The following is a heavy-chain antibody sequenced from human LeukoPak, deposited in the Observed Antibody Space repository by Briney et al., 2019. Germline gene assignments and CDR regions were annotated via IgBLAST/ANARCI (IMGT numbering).Heavy chain of an antibody. CDR3: AREGARIAARPHPFGY. V-gene: IGHV1-2*02. Sequence: ASVTVSCKASGYTFTGYYMHWVRQAPGQGLEWMGWINPNSGGTNYAQKSQGRVTMTRDTSISTAYMELSRLRSDDTAVYYCAREGARIAARPHPFGYWGQGTLVTVSS. D-gene: IGHD6-6*01. J-gene: IGHJ4*02. CDR2: INPNSGGT. CDR1: GYTFTGYY.